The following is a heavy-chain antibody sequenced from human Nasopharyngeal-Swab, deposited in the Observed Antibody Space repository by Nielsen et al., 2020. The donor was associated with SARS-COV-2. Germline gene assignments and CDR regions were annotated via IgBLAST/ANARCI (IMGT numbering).Heavy chain of an antibody. CDR1: GYSFRTYG. Sequence: GGSLRLSCVASGYSFRTYGMSWVRQAPGKGLEWVAAISGSGALSGSGCSTYYADSVKGRFNISRDNSKNTLSLQMNGLGAEDTAVYYCAKDLRGPYFFWGQGTLVTVSS. CDR2: ISGSGALSGSGCST. J-gene: IGHJ4*02. V-gene: IGHV3-23*01. CDR3: AKDLRGPYFF. D-gene: IGHD2/OR15-2a*01.